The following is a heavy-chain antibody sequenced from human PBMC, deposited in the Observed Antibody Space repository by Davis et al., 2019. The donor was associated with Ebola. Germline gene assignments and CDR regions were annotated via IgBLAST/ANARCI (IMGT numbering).Heavy chain of an antibody. CDR2: ISYDGSNQ. J-gene: IGHJ4*02. CDR3: AKTQAEGEWNVAMASVDY. D-gene: IGHD6-19*01. Sequence: PGGSLTLSCAASGFTFSSYGMHWVRQAPGKGLEWVAVISYDGSNQDYADSVKGRFTISRDDSKNTLFLQMNGLRAEDTAVYYCAKTQAEGEWNVAMASVDYWGQGALVTVSS. V-gene: IGHV3-30*18. CDR1: GFTFSSYG.